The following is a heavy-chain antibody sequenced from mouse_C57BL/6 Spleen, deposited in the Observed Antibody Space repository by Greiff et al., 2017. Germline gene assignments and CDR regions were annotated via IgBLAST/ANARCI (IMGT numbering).Heavy chain of an antibody. CDR3: ASTTVVDPMDY. CDR2: IYPRSGNT. CDR1: GYTFTSYC. V-gene: IGHV1-81*01. D-gene: IGHD1-1*01. Sequence: QVQLQQSGAELARPGASVKLSCKASGYTFTSYCISWVKQRTGQGLEWIGEIYPRSGNTYYNEKFKGKATLTADKSSSTAYMELRRLTSEDSAVDFCASTTVVDPMDYWGQGTTLTVSS. J-gene: IGHJ4*01.